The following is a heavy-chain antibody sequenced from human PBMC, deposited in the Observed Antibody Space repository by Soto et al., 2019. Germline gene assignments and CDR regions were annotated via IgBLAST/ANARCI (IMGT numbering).Heavy chain of an antibody. CDR3: AGQYSSSSVEF. D-gene: IGHD6-6*01. Sequence: QVQLVESGGGLVKPGGSLRLSCAASGFTFSDYYMNWILQAPGKGLEWVSYISSGAITIYYADSVKGRFTISRDNAKNSLYLQMNSLRAEDTAVYYCAGQYSSSSVEFWGQGTLVTVSS. CDR1: GFTFSDYY. J-gene: IGHJ4*02. CDR2: ISSGAITI. V-gene: IGHV3-11*01.